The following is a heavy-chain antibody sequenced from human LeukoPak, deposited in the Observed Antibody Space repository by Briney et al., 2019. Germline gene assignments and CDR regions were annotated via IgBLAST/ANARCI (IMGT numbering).Heavy chain of an antibody. D-gene: IGHD2-15*01. V-gene: IGHV3-66*01. Sequence: GGSLRLSCAASGFAVSSNYMSWVRQAPGKGLEWVSFIYGGGTTYYADSVKGRFTISRDNSKNTLYLQMNSLRAEDTAVYYCARDPGFTSSCPGAYWGQGALVTVSS. CDR3: ARDPGFTSSCPGAY. CDR2: IYGGGTT. J-gene: IGHJ4*02. CDR1: GFAVSSNY.